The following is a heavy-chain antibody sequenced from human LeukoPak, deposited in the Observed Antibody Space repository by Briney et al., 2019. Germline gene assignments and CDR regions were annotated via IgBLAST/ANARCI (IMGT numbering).Heavy chain of an antibody. J-gene: IGHJ6*02. V-gene: IGHV3-21*01. D-gene: IGHD6-19*01. CDR2: ISSTSSYI. CDR3: ARMIAVAGYSYYGMDV. CDR1: GFNFSSYA. Sequence: PGGSLRLSCTASGFNFSSYAMSWVRQAPGKGLEWVSSISSTSSYIYYADSLKGRFTISRDNAKNSLYLQMNSLRAEDTAVYYCARMIAVAGYSYYGMDVWGQGTTVTVSS.